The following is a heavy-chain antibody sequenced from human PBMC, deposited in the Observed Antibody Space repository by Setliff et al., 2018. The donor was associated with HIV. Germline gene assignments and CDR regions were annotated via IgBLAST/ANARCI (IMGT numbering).Heavy chain of an antibody. V-gene: IGHV4-39*07. CDR3: ARVFVDTAVLRVLEYYFDS. J-gene: IGHJ4*02. CDR2: IYYSGTT. Sequence: PSETLSLTCTVSGGSISSSSHYWGWIRQPPGKGLEWIGSIYYSGTTYYNPSLKSRVTMSVDTWKNQFSLKLRSVTAADTAVYYCARVFVDTAVLRVLEYYFDSWGRGALVTVSS. D-gene: IGHD5-18*01. CDR1: GGSISSSSHY.